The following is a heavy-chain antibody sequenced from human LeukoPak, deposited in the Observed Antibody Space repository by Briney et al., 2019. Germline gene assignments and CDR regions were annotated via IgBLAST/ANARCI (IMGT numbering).Heavy chain of an antibody. CDR2: ISWNSGSI. D-gene: IGHD6-25*01. V-gene: IGHV3-9*01. Sequence: GGSLRLSCAASGFTFDDYAMHWVRQAPGKGLEWVSGISWNSGSIGYADSVKGRFTISRDNAKNSLYLQMNSLRAEDTALYYCAKDRSGTYYYHMDVWGKGTTVTVSS. CDR3: AKDRSGTYYYHMDV. CDR1: GFTFDDYA. J-gene: IGHJ6*03.